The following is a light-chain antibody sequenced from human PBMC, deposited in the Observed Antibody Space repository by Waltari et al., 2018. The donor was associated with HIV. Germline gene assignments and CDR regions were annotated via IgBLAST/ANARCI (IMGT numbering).Light chain of an antibody. Sequence: QSALIQPPSVSGSPGQSVTISCTGTSSDIGGYNYVSWYQQHPGKAPKLMIYEVSKRPSGVPDGFSGAKSGNTASLTVSGLQAEDEADYYCSSFAGSNNLGVFGGGTKLTVL. J-gene: IGLJ3*02. V-gene: IGLV2-8*01. CDR1: SSDIGGYNY. CDR2: EVS. CDR3: SSFAGSNNLGV.